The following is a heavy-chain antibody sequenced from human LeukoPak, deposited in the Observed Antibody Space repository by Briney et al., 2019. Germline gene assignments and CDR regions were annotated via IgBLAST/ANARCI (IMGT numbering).Heavy chain of an antibody. V-gene: IGHV4-61*02. CDR2: IYTSGST. D-gene: IGHD1-1*01. CDR3: ARTGGTPGYGYYYYYYMDV. Sequence: SETLSLTCTISGGSISSGSYYWSWIRQPAGKGLEWIGRIYTSGSTNYNPSLKSRGTISVDTSKNQFSLKLSSVTAADTAVYYCARTGGTPGYGYYYYYYMDVWGKGTTVTVSS. CDR1: GGSISSGSYY. J-gene: IGHJ6*03.